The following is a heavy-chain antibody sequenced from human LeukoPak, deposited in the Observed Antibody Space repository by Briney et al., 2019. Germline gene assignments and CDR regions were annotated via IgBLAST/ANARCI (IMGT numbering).Heavy chain of an antibody. J-gene: IGHJ4*02. CDR1: GGSIRSTNW. V-gene: IGHV4/OR15-8*02. CDR3: SRESGAFCPFGY. D-gene: IGHD1-26*01. Sequence: PSETLSLTCGVSGGSIRSTNWWSWVRQPPGQGPEWIGEISLSGQTNFNPSLNGRVTMSLDESRNQLSLKLTSVTAADTAIYYCSRESGAFCPFGYWGQGTLV. CDR2: ISLSGQT.